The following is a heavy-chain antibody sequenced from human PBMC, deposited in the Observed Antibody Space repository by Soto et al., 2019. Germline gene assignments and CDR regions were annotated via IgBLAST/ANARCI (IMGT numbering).Heavy chain of an antibody. Sequence: QVQLAESGGGLVKSGGSLTLSCSTSGFFFTDYFMSWSRQAPGKGLEWVSYISPSGDVTHYADSVKGRFTISRDNTKNSLFLQMSSLRDDDTAVYYCARQLERRVGAASHWGQGTRVSVSS. D-gene: IGHD1-26*01. CDR2: ISPSGDVT. CDR1: GFFFTDYF. V-gene: IGHV3-11*01. J-gene: IGHJ4*02. CDR3: ARQLERRVGAASH.